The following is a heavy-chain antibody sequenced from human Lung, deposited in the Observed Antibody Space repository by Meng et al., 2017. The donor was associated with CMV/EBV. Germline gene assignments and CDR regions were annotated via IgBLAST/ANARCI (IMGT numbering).Heavy chain of an antibody. D-gene: IGHD6-19*01. V-gene: IGHV4-4*02. CDR3: ASFPPPGKQWLVTDY. Sequence: QGQLQESGPGRGKPSGTLSLTCAVSGGSISSSNWWSWVRQPPGKGLEWIGEIYHSGSTNYNPSLKSRVTISVDKSKNQFSLKLSSVTAADTAVYYCASFPPPGKQWLVTDYWGQGTLVTVSS. CDR1: GGSISSSNW. CDR2: IYHSGST. J-gene: IGHJ4*02.